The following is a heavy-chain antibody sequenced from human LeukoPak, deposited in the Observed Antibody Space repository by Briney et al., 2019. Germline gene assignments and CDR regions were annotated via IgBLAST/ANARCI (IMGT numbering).Heavy chain of an antibody. J-gene: IGHJ4*02. V-gene: IGHV5-51*01. D-gene: IGHD3-22*01. CDR2: IHPADSDT. Sequence: GESLKISCQGSGYSFNTYWIGWVRQMPGKGLEWMGIIHPADSDTRYSPSFQGQVTISADKSIGTTYLQWSSLKASDTAMCYCATRPYYDGSGSYWLYWGQGTLVTVSS. CDR3: ATRPYYDGSGSYWLY. CDR1: GYSFNTYW.